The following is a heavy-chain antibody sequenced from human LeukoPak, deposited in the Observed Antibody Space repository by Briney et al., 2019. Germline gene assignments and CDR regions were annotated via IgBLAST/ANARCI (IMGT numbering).Heavy chain of an antibody. CDR3: AREQRYSSRTSCHPNAFDI. Sequence: PSETLSLTCTVSGGSISSGGYYWSWVRQHPEKGLEWIGYIYYSGSTYYNPSLKSRVTISVDTSKNQFSLKLSSVTAADTAVYYCAREQRYSSRTSCHPNAFDIWGQGTMVTVFS. CDR2: IYYSGST. V-gene: IGHV4-31*03. CDR1: GGSISSGGYY. J-gene: IGHJ3*02. D-gene: IGHD2-2*01.